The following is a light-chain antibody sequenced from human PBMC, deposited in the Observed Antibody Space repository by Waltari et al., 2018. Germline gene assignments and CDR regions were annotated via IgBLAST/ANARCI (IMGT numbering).Light chain of an antibody. CDR2: GND. Sequence: QSVLTQPPSLSGTPGQRVTISCSGSNSNIGSNTVDWYQVLPGTAPKLLIHGNDQRPSGVPDRCSGSKFGASGSLAISGPQPEDESEYYCAAWDESLKGWVVGGGTRLTVL. CDR1: NSNIGSNT. J-gene: IGLJ3*02. V-gene: IGLV1-44*01. CDR3: AAWDESLKGWV.